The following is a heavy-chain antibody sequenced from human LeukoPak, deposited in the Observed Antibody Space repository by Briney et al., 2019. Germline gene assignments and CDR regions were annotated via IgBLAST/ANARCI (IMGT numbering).Heavy chain of an antibody. D-gene: IGHD3-22*01. CDR3: AKGFTMIVVVIPDAFDI. CDR2: ISGSGGST. V-gene: IGHV3-23*01. J-gene: IGHJ3*02. Sequence: GGSLRLSCAASGFTVSSNYMSWVRQAPGKGLEWVSVISGSGGSTYYADSVKGRFTISRDNSKNTLYLQMNSLRAEDTAVYYCAKGFTMIVVVIPDAFDIWGQGTMVTVSS. CDR1: GFTVSSNY.